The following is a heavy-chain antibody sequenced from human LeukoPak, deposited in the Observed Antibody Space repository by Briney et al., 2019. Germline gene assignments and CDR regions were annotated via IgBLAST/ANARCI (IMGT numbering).Heavy chain of an antibody. CDR3: AKSSPFGYDFTFDY. CDR1: GFRFEEYG. J-gene: IGHJ4*02. D-gene: IGHD5-12*01. V-gene: IGHV3-20*04. Sequence: PGGSLRLSCAASGFRFEEYGMSWVRQTPGKRLEWVSSINWDGSSTIYAESVKGRFTISRDNAKNSLYLQMNSLRAEDTALYYCAKSSPFGYDFTFDYWGQGTLVTVSS. CDR2: INWDGSST.